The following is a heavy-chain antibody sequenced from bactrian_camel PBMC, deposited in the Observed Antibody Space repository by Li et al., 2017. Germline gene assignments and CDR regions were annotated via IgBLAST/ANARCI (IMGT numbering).Heavy chain of an antibody. CDR1: GAKYRSYC. CDR2: IDYDGMA. J-gene: IGHJ4*01. V-gene: IGHV3S55*01. D-gene: IGHD3*01. CDR3: AADLIVDRSYVLRRQEYKY. Sequence: HVQLVESGGGSVQAGESLTLSCVVSGAKYRSYCMGWFRQAPGKEREGVAVIDYDGMAHYSDAVKGRFTVSRDDAKAIPYLQMNSLKPEDTAMYYCAADLIVDRSYVLRRQEYKYWGQGTQVTVS.